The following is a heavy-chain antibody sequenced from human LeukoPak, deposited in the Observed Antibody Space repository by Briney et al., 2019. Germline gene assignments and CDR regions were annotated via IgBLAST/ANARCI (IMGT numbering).Heavy chain of an antibody. Sequence: QPGRSLRLSCAASGFTFSSYGMHWVRQAPGKGLEWVAVISYDGSNKYYADSVKGRFTISRDNSKNTLYLQMNSLRAEDTAVYYCAKDRDAVPAAIGGHDYWGQGTLVTVSS. V-gene: IGHV3-30*18. D-gene: IGHD2-2*02. J-gene: IGHJ4*02. CDR2: ISYDGSNK. CDR1: GFTFSSYG. CDR3: AKDRDAVPAAIGGHDY.